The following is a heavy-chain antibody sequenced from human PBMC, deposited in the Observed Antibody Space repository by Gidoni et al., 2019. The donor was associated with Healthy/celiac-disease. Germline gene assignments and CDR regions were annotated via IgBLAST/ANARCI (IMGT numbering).Heavy chain of an antibody. D-gene: IGHD3-3*01. J-gene: IGHJ6*02. CDR1: SSYG. CDR3: AKERLRFLEWLHGMDV. Sequence: SSYGMHWVRQAPGKGLEWVAVISYDGSNKYYADSVKGRFTISRDNSKNTLYLQMNSLRAEDTAVYYCAKERLRFLEWLHGMDVWGQGTTVTVSS. V-gene: IGHV3-30*18. CDR2: ISYDGSNK.